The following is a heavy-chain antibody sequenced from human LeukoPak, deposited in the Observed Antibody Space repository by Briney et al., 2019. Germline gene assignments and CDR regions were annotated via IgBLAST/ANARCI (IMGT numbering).Heavy chain of an antibody. J-gene: IGHJ4*02. Sequence: ASVKVSCKASGYTFTGYYMHWVRQAPGQGLEWMGWINPNSGGTNYAQKFQGRVTMTRDTSISTAYMELSNLRSDDTAISYCARDNWNDLSFDYWGQGTLVTVSS. V-gene: IGHV1-2*02. CDR1: GYTFTGYY. D-gene: IGHD1-20*01. CDR3: ARDNWNDLSFDY. CDR2: INPNSGGT.